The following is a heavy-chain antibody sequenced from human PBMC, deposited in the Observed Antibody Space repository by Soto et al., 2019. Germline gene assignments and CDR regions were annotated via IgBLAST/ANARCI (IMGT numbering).Heavy chain of an antibody. D-gene: IGHD2-15*01. J-gene: IGHJ5*02. V-gene: IGHV3-21*01. Sequence: GGSLRLSCAASGFTFSSYSMNWVRQAPGKGLEWVSSISCSSSYIYYADSVKGRFTISRDNAKNSLYLQMNSLRAEDTAVYYCARDRGYCSGGSCYDALSLDPWGQGTLVTVSS. CDR3: ARDRGYCSGGSCYDALSLDP. CDR1: GFTFSSYS. CDR2: ISCSSSYI.